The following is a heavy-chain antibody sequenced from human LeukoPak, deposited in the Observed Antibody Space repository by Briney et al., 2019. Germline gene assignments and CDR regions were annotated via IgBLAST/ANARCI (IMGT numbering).Heavy chain of an antibody. V-gene: IGHV3-23*01. Sequence: PGGSLRLSCAASGFTFTKYGMSWVRQAPGKGLEWISTISDSGAYTYYADFVEGRFTVSRDNSKNTLYLQMNSLRAEDTAVYYCAKDGGEYYDILTGYYPRLYYMDVWGKGTTVTISS. CDR2: ISDSGAYT. J-gene: IGHJ6*03. CDR3: AKDGGEYYDILTGYYPRLYYMDV. CDR1: GFTFTKYG. D-gene: IGHD3-9*01.